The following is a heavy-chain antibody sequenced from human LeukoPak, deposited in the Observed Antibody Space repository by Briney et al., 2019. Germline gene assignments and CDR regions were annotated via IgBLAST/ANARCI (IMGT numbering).Heavy chain of an antibody. D-gene: IGHD1-14*01. J-gene: IGHJ5*02. CDR2: IYHSGST. Sequence: PSETLSLTCTVSGYSISSGYYWGWIRQPPGKGLEWIGSIYHSGSTYYNPSLKSRVTISVDTSKNQFSLKLSSVTAADTAVYYCARLRSNWFDPWGQGTLVTVSS. CDR1: GYSISSGYY. V-gene: IGHV4-38-2*02. CDR3: ARLRSNWFDP.